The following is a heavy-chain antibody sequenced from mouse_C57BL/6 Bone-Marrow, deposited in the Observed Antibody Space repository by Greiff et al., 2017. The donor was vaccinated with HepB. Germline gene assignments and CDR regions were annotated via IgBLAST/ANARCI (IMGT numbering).Heavy chain of an antibody. CDR3: ARGGYYYGSLFAY. J-gene: IGHJ3*01. Sequence: EVQLQESGPGLVKPSQSLSLTCSVTGYSITSGYYWNWIRQFPGNKLEWMGYISYDGSNNYNPSLKNRISITRDTSKNQFFLKLNSVTTEDTATYYCARGGYYYGSLFAYWGQGTLVTVSA. CDR2: ISYDGSN. V-gene: IGHV3-6*01. CDR1: GYSITSGYY. D-gene: IGHD1-1*01.